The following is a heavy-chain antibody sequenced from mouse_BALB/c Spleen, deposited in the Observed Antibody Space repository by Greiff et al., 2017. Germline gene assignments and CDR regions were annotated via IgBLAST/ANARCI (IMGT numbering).Heavy chain of an antibody. CDR3: AIYDGYPYYAMDY. J-gene: IGHJ4*01. D-gene: IGHD2-3*01. CDR2: INPSSGYT. V-gene: IGHV1-4*01. CDR1: GYTFTSYT. Sequence: VQLQQSGAELARPGASVKMSCKASGYTFTSYTMHWVKQRPGQGLEWIGYINPSSGYTNYNQKFKDKATLTADKSSSTAYMQLSSLTSEDSAVYYCAIYDGYPYYAMDYWGQGTSVTVSS.